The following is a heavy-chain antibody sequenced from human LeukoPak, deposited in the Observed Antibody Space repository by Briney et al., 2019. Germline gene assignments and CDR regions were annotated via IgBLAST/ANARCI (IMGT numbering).Heavy chain of an antibody. J-gene: IGHJ3*02. D-gene: IGHD2-8*01. CDR1: VCTFTRYY. CDR3: ARAGNGAFDI. Sequence: ASVKVSCKASVCTFTRYYINWVRQATGQGREGMGWMNPNSGNTGYAQKFQDRVTMTRNNSISTAYMELSSLRSEDTAVYYWARAGNGAFDIWGQGTMVTVSS. V-gene: IGHV1-8*01. CDR2: MNPNSGNT.